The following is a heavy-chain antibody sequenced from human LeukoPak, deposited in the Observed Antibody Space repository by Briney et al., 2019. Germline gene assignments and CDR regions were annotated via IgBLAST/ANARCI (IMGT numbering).Heavy chain of an antibody. D-gene: IGHD3-22*01. CDR3: TTDKFPYYDSSGSNHIDY. CDR2: IKSKTDGGTT. CDR1: GFTFSNAW. Sequence: PGGSLRLXCAASGFTFSNAWMSWVRQAPGKGLEWVGRIKSKTDGGTTDYAAPVKGRFTISRDDSKNTLYLQMNSLKTEDTAVYYCTTDKFPYYDSSGSNHIDYWGQGTLVTVSS. V-gene: IGHV3-15*01. J-gene: IGHJ4*02.